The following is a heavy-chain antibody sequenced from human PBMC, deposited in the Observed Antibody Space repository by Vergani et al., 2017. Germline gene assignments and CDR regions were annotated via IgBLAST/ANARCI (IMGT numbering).Heavy chain of an antibody. Sequence: QVQLVESGGGVVQPGRSLRLSCAASGFTFSSYAMHWVRQAPGKGREWVAVISYDGSNKYYADSVKGRFTISRDNSKNTLYLQMNSLRAEDTAVYYCARDIGAMPIYYFDYWGQGTLVTVSS. CDR3: ARDIGAMPIYYFDY. CDR2: ISYDGSNK. J-gene: IGHJ4*02. CDR1: GFTFSSYA. V-gene: IGHV3-30-3*01. D-gene: IGHD2-2*01.